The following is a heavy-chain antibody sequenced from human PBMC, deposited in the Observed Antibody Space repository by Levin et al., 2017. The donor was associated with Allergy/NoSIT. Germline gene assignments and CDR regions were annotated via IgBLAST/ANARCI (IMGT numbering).Heavy chain of an antibody. Sequence: SGPTLVKPTQTLTLTCTLSGFSLRTSGVGVGWIRQPPGKALEWLALVYWDGDERYSPSLRSRLTITKDTSKNQVVLTMTNMDPVDTATYYCAHFLIAVTAFDYWGQGTLVTVAS. D-gene: IGHD6-19*01. V-gene: IGHV2-5*02. CDR3: AHFLIAVTAFDY. CDR1: GFSLRTSGVG. CDR2: VYWDGDE. J-gene: IGHJ4*02.